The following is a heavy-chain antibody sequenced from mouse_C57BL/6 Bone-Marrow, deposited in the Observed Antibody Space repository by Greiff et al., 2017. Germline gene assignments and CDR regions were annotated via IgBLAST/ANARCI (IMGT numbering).Heavy chain of an antibody. Sequence: QVQLQQSGAELVRPGTSVKVSCKASGYAFTNYLIEWVKQRPGQGLEWIGVINPGSGGTNYNEKFKGKATLTADKSSSTAYMQLSSLTSEDSAVYFCARRDYGSKDWYFDVWGTGTTVTVSS. CDR2: INPGSGGT. J-gene: IGHJ1*03. D-gene: IGHD1-1*01. V-gene: IGHV1-54*01. CDR3: ARRDYGSKDWYFDV. CDR1: GYAFTNYL.